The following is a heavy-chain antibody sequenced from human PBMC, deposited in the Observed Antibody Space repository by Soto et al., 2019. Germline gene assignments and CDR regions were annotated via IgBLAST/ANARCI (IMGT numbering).Heavy chain of an antibody. V-gene: IGHV3-23*01. J-gene: IGHJ5*02. CDR1: GFTFDHYA. Sequence: GGSLRLSCTASGFTFDHYALSWVRQAPGKGLEWVSAISGSGGSTYYADSVKGRFTISRDNSKNTLYLQMNSLRAEDTAVYYCAKDGVERWELLEAPGDNWFDPWGQGTLVTVSS. CDR3: AKDGVERWELLEAPGDNWFDP. D-gene: IGHD1-26*01. CDR2: ISGSGGST.